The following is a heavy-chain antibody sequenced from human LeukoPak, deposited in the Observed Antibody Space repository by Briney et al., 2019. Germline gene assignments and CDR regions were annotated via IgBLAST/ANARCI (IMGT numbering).Heavy chain of an antibody. Sequence: GGSLRLSCAASGFTFSSYAMHWVRQAPGKGLEWVAVISYDGSNKYYADSVEGRFTISRDNSKNTLYLQMNSLRAEDTAVYYCARDGQAVTDNYFDYWGQGTLVTVSS. CDR1: GFTFSSYA. CDR2: ISYDGSNK. J-gene: IGHJ4*02. V-gene: IGHV3-30-3*01. CDR3: ARDGQAVTDNYFDY. D-gene: IGHD2-21*02.